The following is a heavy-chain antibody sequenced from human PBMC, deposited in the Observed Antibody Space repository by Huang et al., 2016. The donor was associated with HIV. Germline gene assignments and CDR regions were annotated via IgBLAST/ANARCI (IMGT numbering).Heavy chain of an antibody. CDR3: ARGRGTSWSFFDT. J-gene: IGHJ5*02. CDR1: GDSLSGFF. V-gene: IGHV4-34*01. Sequence: QVRLDQWGAGLLKPSETLTLTCAVYGDSLSGFFWSWIRQSPGRGLEWIGEINQSGRTNYNPSLKSRVTIAIDTSKKQFSLKWKSVTADDTSTYYCARGRGTSWSFFDTWGQGSFVTVSS. CDR2: INQSGRT. D-gene: IGHD2-2*01.